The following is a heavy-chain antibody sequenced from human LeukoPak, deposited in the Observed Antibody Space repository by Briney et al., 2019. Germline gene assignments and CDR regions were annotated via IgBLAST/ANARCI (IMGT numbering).Heavy chain of an antibody. CDR1: GASIGGSHFH. J-gene: IGHJ4*02. Sequence: PSETLSLTCTVSGASIGGSHFHWGWIRQPPGQGLEWIGSIFYSGSTYYNPSLKSRVTISVDTSKNQFSLKLTSVTAAATATYYCARRGITYSSSFFAYWGQGTLVTVSS. V-gene: IGHV4-39*01. CDR3: ARRGITYSSSFFAY. CDR2: IFYSGST. D-gene: IGHD2-2*01.